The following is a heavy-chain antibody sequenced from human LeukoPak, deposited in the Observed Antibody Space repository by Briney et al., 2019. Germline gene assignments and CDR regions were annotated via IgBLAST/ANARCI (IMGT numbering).Heavy chain of an antibody. CDR3: AKAAGLPYYYYYMDV. J-gene: IGHJ6*03. CDR2: IKQDGSEK. Sequence: GGSLRLSCAASGFTFSSYWMSWVRQAPGKGLEWVANIKQDGSEKYYVDSVKGRFTISRDNAKNSLYLQMNSLRAEDTAVYYCAKAAGLPYYYYYMDVWGKGTTVTVS. CDR1: GFTFSSYW. V-gene: IGHV3-7*01. D-gene: IGHD6-13*01.